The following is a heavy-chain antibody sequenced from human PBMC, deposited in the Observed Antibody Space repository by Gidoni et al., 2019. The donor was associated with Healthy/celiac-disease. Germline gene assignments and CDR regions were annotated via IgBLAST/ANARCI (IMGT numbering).Heavy chain of an antibody. Sequence: EVQLVESGGGLVQPGGSLRLSCAASGFTFSSYSMNWVRQAPGKGLEWVSYISSSSSTIYYADSVKGRFTISRDNAKNSLYLQMNSLRDEDTAVYYCAREAVPAAMSVYGYYYYGMDVWGQGTTVTVSS. J-gene: IGHJ6*02. V-gene: IGHV3-48*02. CDR1: GFTFSSYS. CDR2: ISSSSSTI. D-gene: IGHD2-2*01. CDR3: AREAVPAAMSVYGYYYYGMDV.